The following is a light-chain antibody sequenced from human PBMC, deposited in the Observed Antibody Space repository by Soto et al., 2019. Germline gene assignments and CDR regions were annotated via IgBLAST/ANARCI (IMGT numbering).Light chain of an antibody. Sequence: QSVLTPPPSASATPGQTVTCSCSGSGSNIGSNAVSWYQHFPGTAPKVPIYSDDQRPSGVPDRFSGSKSGTSASLVISGLQAEDEADYFCAAWGDSLTTWVFGGGTKVNVL. CDR2: SDD. CDR1: GSNIGSNA. CDR3: AAWGDSLTTWV. J-gene: IGLJ3*02. V-gene: IGLV1-44*01.